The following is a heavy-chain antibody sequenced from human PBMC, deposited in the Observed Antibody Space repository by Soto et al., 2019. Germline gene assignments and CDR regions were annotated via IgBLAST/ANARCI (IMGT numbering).Heavy chain of an antibody. Sequence: ASVKVSCKASGYTFTSYGISWVRQAPGQGLEWMGWISAYNGNTNYAQKLQGRVTMTTDTSTSTAYMELRSLRSDDTAVYYCARAAAQYSSGADWFDPWGQGTLVTVSS. V-gene: IGHV1-18*01. CDR2: ISAYNGNT. J-gene: IGHJ5*02. CDR1: GYTFTSYG. CDR3: ARAAAQYSSGADWFDP. D-gene: IGHD6-19*01.